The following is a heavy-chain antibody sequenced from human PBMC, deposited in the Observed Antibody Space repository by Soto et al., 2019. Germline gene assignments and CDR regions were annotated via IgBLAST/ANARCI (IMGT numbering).Heavy chain of an antibody. J-gene: IGHJ4*02. CDR1: GDSVSSTSTA. Sequence: QTLSLTCAISGDSVSSTSTAWSWIRQSPSRGLEWLGRTYYRPNWYTDYAVSVKSRITISPDTSKNQFSLQLNSVTPEDTAVYYCARGSYYSGWVWGQGTLVTVSS. V-gene: IGHV6-1*01. CDR2: TYYRPNWYT. CDR3: ARGSYYSGWV. D-gene: IGHD6-19*01.